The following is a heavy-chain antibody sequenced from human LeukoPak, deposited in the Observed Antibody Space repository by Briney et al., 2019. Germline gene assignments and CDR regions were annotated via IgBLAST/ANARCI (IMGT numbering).Heavy chain of an antibody. D-gene: IGHD7-27*01. J-gene: IGHJ3*02. CDR2: ISPDGSGT. V-gene: IGHV3-74*01. CDR1: GFSFRTSY. CDR3: ATYNWGSAYDI. Sequence: GGSLRLSCAASGFSFRTSYMYWVRQAPGKGLMWVSRISPDGSGTLHADSVKGRFTISRDNAKNTLYLEMTGLRVEDTAVYFCATYNWGSAYDIWGQGTVVTVSS.